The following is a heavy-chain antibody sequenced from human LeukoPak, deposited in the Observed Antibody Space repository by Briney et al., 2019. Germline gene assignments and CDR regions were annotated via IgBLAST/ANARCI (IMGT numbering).Heavy chain of an antibody. D-gene: IGHD3-22*01. CDR2: ISWNSGSI. Sequence: PGRSLRLSCAASGFTFDDYAMHWVRQAPGKGLEWVSGISWNSGSIGYADSVKGRFTISRDNAKNSLYLQMNSLRAEDTALYYCAKDTGKYYYDSSGYNDYWGQGTLVTVSS. CDR3: AKDTGKYYYDSSGYNDY. CDR1: GFTFDDYA. V-gene: IGHV3-9*01. J-gene: IGHJ4*02.